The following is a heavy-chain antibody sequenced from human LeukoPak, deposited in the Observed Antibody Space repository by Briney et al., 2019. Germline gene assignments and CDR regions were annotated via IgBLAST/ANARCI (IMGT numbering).Heavy chain of an antibody. Sequence: PGGSLRLSCAASGFTFSSYAMSWVRQAPGKGLEWVAVISYDGSNKYYADSVKGRFTISRDNPKNTLYLQMNSLRAEDTAVYYCASIDYWGQGTLVTVSS. CDR3: ASIDY. V-gene: IGHV3-30-3*01. CDR1: GFTFSSYA. CDR2: ISYDGSNK. J-gene: IGHJ4*02.